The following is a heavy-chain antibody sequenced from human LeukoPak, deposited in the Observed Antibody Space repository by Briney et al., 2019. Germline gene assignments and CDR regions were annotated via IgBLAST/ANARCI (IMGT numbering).Heavy chain of an antibody. Sequence: PSETLSLTCAVYGGSFSGYYWSWIRQSPGKGLEWIGYIYYTGTSYNPSLKSRVTISADTSKSQFSLKLISVTAADTAVYYCASRKLGNDYWGQGTLVTVSS. CDR3: ASRKLGNDY. V-gene: IGHV4-59*01. CDR2: IYYTGT. CDR1: GGSFSGYY. D-gene: IGHD7-27*01. J-gene: IGHJ4*02.